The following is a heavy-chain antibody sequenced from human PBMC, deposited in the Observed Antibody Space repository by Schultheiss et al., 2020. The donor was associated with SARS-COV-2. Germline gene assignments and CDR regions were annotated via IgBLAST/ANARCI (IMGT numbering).Heavy chain of an antibody. CDR3: ARRNDPYYYYGMDV. CDR2: IYPGDSDT. J-gene: IGHJ6*02. CDR1: GYSFSIYW. D-gene: IGHD1-1*01. V-gene: IGHV5-51*01. Sequence: GGSLRLSCRGSGYSFSIYWIAWVRQMPGKGLEWMGIIYPGDSDTRYSPSFQGQVTISADKSISTAYLQWSSLKASDTAMYYCARRNDPYYYYGMDVWGQGTTVTVSS.